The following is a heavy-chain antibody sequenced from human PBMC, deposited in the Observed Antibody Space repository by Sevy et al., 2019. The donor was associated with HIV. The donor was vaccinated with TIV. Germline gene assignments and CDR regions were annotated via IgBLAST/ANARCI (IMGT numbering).Heavy chain of an antibody. V-gene: IGHV4-34*01. CDR1: GGSFSGYY. D-gene: IGHD3-9*01. CDR2: INHSGST. CDR3: ARGGKLRYFDWLSSQYNWFDP. Sequence: SETLSLTCAVYGGSFSGYYWSWIRQPPGKGLEWIGEINHSGSTNYNPTLKSRVTISVDTSKNQFSLKLSSVTAADTAVYYCARGGKLRYFDWLSSQYNWFDPWGQGTLVTVSS. J-gene: IGHJ5*02.